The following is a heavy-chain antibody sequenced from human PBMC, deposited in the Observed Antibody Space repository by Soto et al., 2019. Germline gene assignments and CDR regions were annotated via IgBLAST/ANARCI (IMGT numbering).Heavy chain of an antibody. CDR2: IIPIFGTA. CDR1: GGTFSSYA. D-gene: IGHD6-19*01. CDR3: ARNPPGDSSGWLDNWYFDL. J-gene: IGHJ2*01. V-gene: IGHV1-69*13. Sequence: AASVKVSCKASGGTFSSYAISWVRQAPGQGLEWMGGIIPIFGTANYAQKFQGRVTITADESTSTAYMELSSLRSEDTAVYYCARNPPGDSSGWLDNWYFDLWGRGTLVTVSS.